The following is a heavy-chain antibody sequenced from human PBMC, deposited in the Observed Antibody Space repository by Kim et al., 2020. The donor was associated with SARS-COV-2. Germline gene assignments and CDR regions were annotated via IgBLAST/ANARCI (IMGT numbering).Heavy chain of an antibody. Sequence: SETLSLTCTVSGYSISSGYYWGWIRQPPGKGLEWIGSIYHSGSTYYNPSLKSRVTISVDTSKNQLYLHLSSVTAADMAVYYCARDRGYNYGIDYWGQGTL. J-gene: IGHJ4*02. CDR2: IYHSGST. V-gene: IGHV4-38-2*02. D-gene: IGHD5-18*01. CDR1: GYSISSGYY. CDR3: ARDRGYNYGIDY.